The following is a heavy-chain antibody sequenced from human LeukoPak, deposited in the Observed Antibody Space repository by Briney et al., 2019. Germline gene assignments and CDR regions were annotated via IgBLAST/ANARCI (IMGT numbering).Heavy chain of an antibody. J-gene: IGHJ4*02. D-gene: IGHD2/OR15-2a*01. V-gene: IGHV3-23*01. CDR2: IGGSGTRT. Sequence: GGSLRLSCAASGFTFGSYLMNWVRQAPGKGLEWVSAIGGSGTRTYYADSVKGRFTISRDNSKNTLHLQMHSLRAEDTAFYYCIRGSYNFDSSTYWALWGWGQGTLVTVSS. CDR1: GFTFGSYL. CDR3: IRGSYNFDSSTYWALWG.